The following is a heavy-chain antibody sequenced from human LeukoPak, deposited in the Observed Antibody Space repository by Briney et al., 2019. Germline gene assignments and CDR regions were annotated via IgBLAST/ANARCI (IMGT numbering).Heavy chain of an antibody. CDR2: ISVYNGNT. CDR3: ARGYCSSATCRHFDY. D-gene: IGHD2-2*01. CDR1: GYTFPSYG. J-gene: IGHJ4*02. Sequence: ASVKVSCKASGYTFPSYGISWVRQAPGQGLEWMGWISVYNGNTNYAQKLQGRVTMTADTSTTTAYMELRSLRSDDTAVYYCARGYCSSATCRHFDYWGQGALVTVSS. V-gene: IGHV1-18*01.